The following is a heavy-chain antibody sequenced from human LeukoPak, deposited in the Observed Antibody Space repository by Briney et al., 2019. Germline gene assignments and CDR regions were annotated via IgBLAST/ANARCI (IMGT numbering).Heavy chain of an antibody. CDR3: AKDHYWSIDY. D-gene: IGHD3-3*01. V-gene: IGHV3-74*01. J-gene: IGHJ4*02. Sequence: PGGSLRLSCAASGVSFSSNWMRWGRHAPGQGLVWVSRIKGDGISTNYADSVKGRFTISRDIAKNTLYMQMNSLRAEDTGVYYCAKDHYWSIDYWGRGTLVTVSS. CDR1: GVSFSSNW. CDR2: IKGDGIST.